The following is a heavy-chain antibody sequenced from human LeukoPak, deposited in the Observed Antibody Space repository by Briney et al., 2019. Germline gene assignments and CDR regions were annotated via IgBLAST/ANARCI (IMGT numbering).Heavy chain of an antibody. CDR1: GYTFTSYG. V-gene: IGHV1-8*03. CDR3: VRERGYCGSSSCYTSDAFDI. Sequence: GASVKVSCKASGYTFTSYGISWVRQATGQGLEWMGWMNPNSGNTGYAQKFQGRVTITRNTSISTAYMELSSLRSEDTAVYYCVRERGYCGSSSCYTSDAFDIWGQGTMVTVSS. CDR2: MNPNSGNT. D-gene: IGHD2-2*02. J-gene: IGHJ3*02.